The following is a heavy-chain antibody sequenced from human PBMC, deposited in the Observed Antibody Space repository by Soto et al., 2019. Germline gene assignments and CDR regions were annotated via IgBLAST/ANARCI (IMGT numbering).Heavy chain of an antibody. Sequence: LVESGGDLVQPGGSLRLSCAASGFTVSNNYMSWVRQAPGKGLEWVSLIYSGGSTHYADSVKGRITISRDNSKNTLYLQMSSLRVDDTAVYYCAGYSHKGDWGQGTLVTVSS. V-gene: IGHV3-66*01. CDR1: GFTVSNNY. CDR3: AGYSHKGD. D-gene: IGHD1-26*01. J-gene: IGHJ4*02. CDR2: IYSGGST.